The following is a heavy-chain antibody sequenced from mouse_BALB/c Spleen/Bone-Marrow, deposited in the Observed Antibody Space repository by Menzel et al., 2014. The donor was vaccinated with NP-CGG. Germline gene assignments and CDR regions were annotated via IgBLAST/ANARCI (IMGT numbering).Heavy chain of an antibody. CDR3: ARRGNGYYFDY. Sequence: VKLVESGPGLAAPSQSLSIPCTVSGFSLXSYGVHWVRQPPGKGLEWLGVIWAGGSTNYNSALMSRLSISKDNSKSQVFLKMNSLQTDDTTMYYCARRGNGYYFDYWGQGTTLTVSS. D-gene: IGHD2-2*01. J-gene: IGHJ2*01. CDR2: IWAGGST. CDR1: GFSLXSYG. V-gene: IGHV2-9*02.